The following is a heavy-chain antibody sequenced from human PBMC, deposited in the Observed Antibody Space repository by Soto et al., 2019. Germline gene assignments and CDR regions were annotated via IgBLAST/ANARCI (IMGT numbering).Heavy chain of an antibody. D-gene: IGHD3-10*01. CDR3: ARKRYYYGSGTPLDY. CDR1: SGSISSSNW. J-gene: IGHJ4*02. V-gene: IGHV4-4*02. CDR2: IYHSGST. Sequence: QVQLQESGPGLVKPSGTLSLTCAVSSGSISSSNWWSWVRQPPGKGLEWIGEIYHSGSTNYNPSLKSRVTISVDKSKNQFSLKLSSVTAADTAVYYGARKRYYYGSGTPLDYWGQGTLVTVS.